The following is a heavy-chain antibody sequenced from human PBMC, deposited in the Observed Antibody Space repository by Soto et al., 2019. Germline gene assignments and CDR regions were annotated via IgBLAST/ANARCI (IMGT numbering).Heavy chain of an antibody. J-gene: IGHJ4*02. D-gene: IGHD6-19*01. V-gene: IGHV4-59*01. Sequence: QVQLQESGPGLVKPSETLSLTCVVSGVSINDYYWIWIRQPPDKGLEWIGHVQSSGNTDYNPSRNSRVTISLDSSKTHHSLKMTSLTAADTAVYYCARDGGRGCNLDYWGQGAPVTVSA. CDR1: GVSINDYY. CDR3: ARDGGRGCNLDY. CDR2: VQSSGNT.